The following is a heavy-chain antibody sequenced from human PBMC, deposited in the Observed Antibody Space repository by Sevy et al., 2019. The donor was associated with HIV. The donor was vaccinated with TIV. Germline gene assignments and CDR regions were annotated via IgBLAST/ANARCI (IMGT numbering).Heavy chain of an antibody. CDR3: TRDPKYYDFWSGYFPY. J-gene: IGHJ4*02. V-gene: IGHV3-49*03. Sequence: GGSLRLSCTASGFTFGDYAMSWFRQAPGKGLEWVGFIRSKAYGGTTEYAASVKGRFTISRDDSKSIAYLQMNSLKTEDTAVYYCTRDPKYYDFWSGYFPYWGQGTLVTISS. D-gene: IGHD3-3*01. CDR2: IRSKAYGGTT. CDR1: GFTFGDYA.